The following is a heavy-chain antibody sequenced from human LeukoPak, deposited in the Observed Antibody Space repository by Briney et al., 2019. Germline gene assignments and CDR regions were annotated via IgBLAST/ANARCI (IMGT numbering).Heavy chain of an antibody. CDR3: ASAVRDLGIAVAGTDY. D-gene: IGHD6-19*01. Sequence: PGGSLRLSCAASGFTFSSYSMNWVRQAPGKGLEWVSSISSSSSYIYYADSVKGRFNISRDNAKNSLYLQMNSLRAEDTAVYYCASAVRDLGIAVAGTDYWGQGTLVTVSS. V-gene: IGHV3-21*01. CDR1: GFTFSSYS. CDR2: ISSSSSYI. J-gene: IGHJ4*02.